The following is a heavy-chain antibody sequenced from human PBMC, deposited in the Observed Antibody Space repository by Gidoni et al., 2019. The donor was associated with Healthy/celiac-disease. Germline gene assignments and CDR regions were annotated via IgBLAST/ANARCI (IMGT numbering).Heavy chain of an antibody. CDR2: ISPSSNTI. D-gene: IGHD3-10*01. J-gene: IGHJ4*02. CDR1: GFPFRSYS. Sequence: VQLVESGGGSVQPVGSLRLSCAASGFPFRSYSMIWVRQAPGRGLEWISYISPSSNTIFHADSVKGRFTISRDNAKNSLYLQMNSLRAEDTAVYYCARYYYGSGSYSIDYWGQGTLVTVSS. CDR3: ARYYYGSGSYSIDY. V-gene: IGHV3-48*01.